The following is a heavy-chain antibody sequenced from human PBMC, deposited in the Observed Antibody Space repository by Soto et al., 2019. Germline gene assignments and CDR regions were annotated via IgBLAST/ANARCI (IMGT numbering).Heavy chain of an antibody. V-gene: IGHV1-69*13. J-gene: IGHJ1*01. D-gene: IGHD2-15*01. CDR3: TRHRGYSSGHWRQAF. CDR1: GGAFGSYA. CDR2: IIPMFDTT. Sequence: ASVKVSCKASGGAFGSYAINWVRQAPGQGLEWMGGIIPMFDTTNYAQRFQGRVTVTADESTSTVYLELTRLRSEDTAMYYCTRHRGYSSGHWRQAFWGQGTLVTVSS.